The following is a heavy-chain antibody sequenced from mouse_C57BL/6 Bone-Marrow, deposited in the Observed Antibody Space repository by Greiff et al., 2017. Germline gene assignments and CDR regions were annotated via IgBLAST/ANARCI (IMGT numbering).Heavy chain of an antibody. V-gene: IGHV1-82*01. CDR1: GYAFSSSW. CDR3: ARWPWYFPAY. CDR2: IYPGDGDT. Sequence: QVQLKQSGPELVKPGASVKISCKASGYAFSSSWMNWVKQRPGTGLEWIGRIYPGDGDTNYNGKFKGKATLTADKSSSTAYMQLSSLTSEDSAVYFCARWPWYFPAYWGQGTLVTVSA. D-gene: IGHD2-1*01. J-gene: IGHJ3*01.